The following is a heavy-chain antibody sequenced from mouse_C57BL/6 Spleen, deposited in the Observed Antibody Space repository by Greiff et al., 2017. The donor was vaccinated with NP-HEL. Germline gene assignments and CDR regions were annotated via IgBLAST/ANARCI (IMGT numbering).Heavy chain of an antibody. CDR2: IRSGSSTI. J-gene: IGHJ2*01. CDR1: GFTFSDYG. CDR3: ARNWDERDYFDY. V-gene: IGHV5-17*01. Sequence: EVQLVESGGGLVKPGGSLKLSCAASGFTFSDYGMHWVRQAPEKGLEWVAYIRSGSSTISYADTVKGRFTISRDNAKNTLFLQMTSLRSEDTAMYYCARNWDERDYFDYWGQGTTLTVSS. D-gene: IGHD4-1*01.